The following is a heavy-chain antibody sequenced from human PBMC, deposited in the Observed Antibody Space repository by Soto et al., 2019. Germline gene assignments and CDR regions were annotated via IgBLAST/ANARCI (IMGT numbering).Heavy chain of an antibody. CDR1: GGTFSSYA. J-gene: IGHJ4*02. D-gene: IGHD3-22*01. V-gene: IGHV1-69*01. Sequence: QVQLVQSGAEVKKPWSSVKVSCKASGGTFSSYAISWVRQAPGQGLEWMGGIIPIFGTANYAQKFQGRVTITADESTSTAYMELSSLRSEDTAVYYCARSTHDSSGYYYVGSSFDYWGQGTLVTVSS. CDR2: IIPIFGTA. CDR3: ARSTHDSSGYYYVGSSFDY.